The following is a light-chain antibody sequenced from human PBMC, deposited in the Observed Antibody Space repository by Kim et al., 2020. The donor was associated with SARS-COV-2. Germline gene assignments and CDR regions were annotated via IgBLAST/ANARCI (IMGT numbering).Light chain of an antibody. CDR2: SAS. Sequence: DIQMTQSPSSVSASVGERVTITCRAGQGISSWLAWYQQKPGKAPRLLIYSASSLQSGVPSRFSGGGSGTDFTLTISSLQPEDSATYYCQQTDSFPRTFGQGTKVDIK. CDR1: QGISSW. J-gene: IGKJ1*01. CDR3: QQTDSFPRT. V-gene: IGKV1-12*01.